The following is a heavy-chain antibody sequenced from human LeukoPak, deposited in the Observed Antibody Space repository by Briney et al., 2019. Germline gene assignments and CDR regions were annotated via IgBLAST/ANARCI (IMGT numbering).Heavy chain of an antibody. V-gene: IGHV1-2*02. Sequence: ASVKVSCKASGYTFIYYYIYWVRQAPGQGLEWMGWINPNSGVSNYAQKFRGRVTMTRDTSISTAYMELSRLTSDDTAVYYCARVKGRVFGVIATKERYFDYWGQGTLVTVSS. J-gene: IGHJ4*02. CDR2: INPNSGVS. D-gene: IGHD3-3*01. CDR1: GYTFIYYY. CDR3: ARVKGRVFGVIATKERYFDY.